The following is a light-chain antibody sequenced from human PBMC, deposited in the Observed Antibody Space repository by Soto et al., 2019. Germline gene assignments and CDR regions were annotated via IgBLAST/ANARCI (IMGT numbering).Light chain of an antibody. V-gene: IGKV1-39*01. CDR1: QSISDY. CDR2: GAS. J-gene: IGKJ4*01. CDR3: QQANSFPLT. Sequence: DIQMTQSPSSLSASVGDRVTITCRASQSISDYLNWYQQKPGKAPKLLIYGASTLQSGVPSRFSGSGSGTDFTLTISSLQPEDFATYYCQQANSFPLTFGGGTKVDIK.